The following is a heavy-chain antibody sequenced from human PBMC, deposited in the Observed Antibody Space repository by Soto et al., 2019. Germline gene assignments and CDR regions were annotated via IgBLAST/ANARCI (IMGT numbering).Heavy chain of an antibody. CDR2: MDWDDDK. J-gene: IGHJ6*02. CDR3: ARMGSYYDFWSGYPTYYYYYYGMDV. CDR1: GFSLSTSGMC. Sequence: SGPTLVNPTQTLTLTCTFSGFSLSTSGMCVSWIRQPPGKALEWLALMDWDDDKYYSTSLNTRLTISKDTSKNQVVLTMTNMDPVDTATYYCARMGSYYDFWSGYPTYYYYYYGMDVWGQGTTVTVSS. D-gene: IGHD3-3*01. V-gene: IGHV2-70*01.